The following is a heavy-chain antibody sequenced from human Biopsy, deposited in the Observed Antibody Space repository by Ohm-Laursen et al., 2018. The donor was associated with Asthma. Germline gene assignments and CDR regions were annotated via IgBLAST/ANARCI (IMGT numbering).Heavy chain of an antibody. J-gene: IGHJ4*02. CDR3: AKDVFPGWELRRGPDY. CDR2: ISFDGSNK. CDR1: GFTFSNYG. D-gene: IGHD1-26*01. V-gene: IGHV3-30*18. Sequence: SLRLSCTATGFTFSNYGMHWVRQAPGKGLDWVAVISFDGSNKNYTDSVRGRFTIPRDNSRNTLHLQMNSLRAEDTAVYYCAKDVFPGWELRRGPDYWGQGTLVTVSS.